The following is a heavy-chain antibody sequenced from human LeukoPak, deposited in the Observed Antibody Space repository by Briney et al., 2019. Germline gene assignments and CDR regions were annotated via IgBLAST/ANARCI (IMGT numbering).Heavy chain of an antibody. Sequence: SETLSLTCSVSGGSISSSSYYWGWIRQPPGKGLEWIGSIYYSGTTNYNPSLKSQVTISVDTSKNQFSLKLSSVTAADTAVYYCARMTTKLYYYMDVWGKGITVTISS. CDR1: GGSISSSSYY. V-gene: IGHV4-39*07. CDR3: ARMTTKLYYYMDV. D-gene: IGHD4-11*01. J-gene: IGHJ6*03. CDR2: IYYSGTT.